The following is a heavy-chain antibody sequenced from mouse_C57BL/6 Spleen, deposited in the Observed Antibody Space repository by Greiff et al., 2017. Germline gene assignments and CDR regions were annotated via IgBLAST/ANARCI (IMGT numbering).Heavy chain of an antibody. Sequence: VQLQQSGPELVKPGASVKISCKASGYAFSISWMNWVKQRPGKGLEWIGRIYPGDGDTNYNGKFKGKATLTSDKSSSTAYMQLSSLTSEDSAVYFCARGQLRLHDYFDYWGQGTTLTVSS. CDR3: ARGQLRLHDYFDY. J-gene: IGHJ2*01. V-gene: IGHV1-82*01. CDR2: IYPGDGDT. D-gene: IGHD3-2*02. CDR1: GYAFSISW.